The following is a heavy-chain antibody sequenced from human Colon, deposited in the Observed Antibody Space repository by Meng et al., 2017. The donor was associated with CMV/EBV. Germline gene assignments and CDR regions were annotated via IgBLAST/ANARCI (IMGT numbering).Heavy chain of an antibody. CDR3: ARGSISMVRGVIIAYGMDA. V-gene: IGHV1-18*01. J-gene: IGHJ6*02. CDR1: GYTFTTYG. CDR2: SSAQNGNT. D-gene: IGHD3-10*01. Sequence: ASVKVSCKSSGYTFTTYGITWVRQVPGQGLEWMGWSSAQNGNTNYGQKFQGRVTVTTDTSTRTAYMELRSLRSDDTAVYYCARGSISMVRGVIIAYGMDAWGQGTTVTVSS.